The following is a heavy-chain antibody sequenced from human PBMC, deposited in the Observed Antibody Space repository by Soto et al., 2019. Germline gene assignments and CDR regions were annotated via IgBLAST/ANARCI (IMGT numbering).Heavy chain of an antibody. CDR1: GGTFSSYT. Sequence: SVKVSCKASGGTFSSYTISWVRQAPGQGLEWMGRIIPILGIANYAQKFQGRVTITADKSTSTAYMELSSLRSEDTAVYYCARAKPEHYYYYYMDVWGKGTTVTVSS. CDR2: IIPILGIA. J-gene: IGHJ6*03. V-gene: IGHV1-69*02. CDR3: ARAKPEHYYYYYMDV.